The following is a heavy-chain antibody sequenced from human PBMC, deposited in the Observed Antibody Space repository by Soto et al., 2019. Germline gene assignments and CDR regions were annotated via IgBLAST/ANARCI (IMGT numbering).Heavy chain of an antibody. Sequence: SETLSLTCAVYGGSFSGYYWSWIRQPPGKGLEWIGEINHSGSTNYNPSLKSRVTISVDTSKNQFSLKLSSVTAADTAVYYCARTLRFLDYFDYWGQGTLVTVSS. D-gene: IGHD3-3*01. V-gene: IGHV4-34*01. CDR3: ARTLRFLDYFDY. CDR1: GGSFSGYY. CDR2: INHSGST. J-gene: IGHJ4*02.